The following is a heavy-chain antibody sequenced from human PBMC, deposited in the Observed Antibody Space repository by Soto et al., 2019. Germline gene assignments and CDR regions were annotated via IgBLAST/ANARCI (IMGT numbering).Heavy chain of an antibody. CDR3: ARTLPKWLLLPSYYYYYGMDV. J-gene: IGHJ6*02. D-gene: IGHD3-22*01. Sequence: GASVKVSCKASGYTFTSYDINWVRQATGQGLEWMGWMNPNSGNTGYAQKFQGRVTMTRNTSISTAYMELSSLRSEDTAVYYCARTLPKWLLLPSYYYYYGMDVWGQGTTVTVS. V-gene: IGHV1-8*01. CDR2: MNPNSGNT. CDR1: GYTFTSYD.